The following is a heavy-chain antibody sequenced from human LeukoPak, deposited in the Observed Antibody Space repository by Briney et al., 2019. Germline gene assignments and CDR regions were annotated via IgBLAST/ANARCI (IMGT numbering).Heavy chain of an antibody. CDR1: GFTFTTYW. J-gene: IGHJ4*02. CDR3: ARDPFSLTVAGGPPIDY. V-gene: IGHV3-7*01. CDR2: IDQDGSDK. Sequence: PGGSLRLSCAASGFTFTTYWMSWVRQAPGQGLEWVANIDQDGSDKYYVDSVKGRFTISRDNAKNSLYLQMNSLRAGDMAVNYCARDPFSLTVAGGPPIDYWGQGTLVTVSS. D-gene: IGHD6-19*01.